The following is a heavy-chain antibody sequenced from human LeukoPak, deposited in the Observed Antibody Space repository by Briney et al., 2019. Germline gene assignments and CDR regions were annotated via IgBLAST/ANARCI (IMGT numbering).Heavy chain of an antibody. J-gene: IGHJ4*02. V-gene: IGHV4-34*01. CDR3: TRDDRGIDY. CDR2: INHSGST. D-gene: IGHD3-16*01. CDR1: GGSFSGYY. Sequence: SETLSLTCAVYGGSFSGYYWSWIRQPPGKGLEWIGEINHSGSTTYNSSLKSRVTISVDTSKNQFSLKLSSVTAADTAVYYCTRDDRGIDYWGQGTLVTVSS.